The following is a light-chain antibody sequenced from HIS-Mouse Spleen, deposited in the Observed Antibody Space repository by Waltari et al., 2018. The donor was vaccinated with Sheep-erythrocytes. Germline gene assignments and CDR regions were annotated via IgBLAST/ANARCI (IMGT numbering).Light chain of an antibody. CDR2: AAS. V-gene: IGKV1-39*01. CDR1: QSISSY. J-gene: IGKJ4*01. Sequence: DIQMTQSPSSLSASVGDRVTITCRASQSISSYFNWYQQKPGKAPKLLIYAASSLQSGVPSRFSGSGSGTDFTLTISSLQPEDFATYYCQQSYSTPPTFGGGTK. CDR3: QQSYSTPPT.